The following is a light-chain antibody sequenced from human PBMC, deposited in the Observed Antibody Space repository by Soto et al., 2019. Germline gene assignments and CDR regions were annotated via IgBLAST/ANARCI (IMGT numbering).Light chain of an antibody. Sequence: EIVLPQSPGTLSLSPGERATLSCRASQSVSSSYLAWYQQKPGQAPRLLIYGASSRATGIPDRFSGSGSGTDFTLTISRLEPEDFAVYYCQQYGSSLRWTFGQGTKVEIK. J-gene: IGKJ1*01. CDR1: QSVSSSY. V-gene: IGKV3-20*01. CDR2: GAS. CDR3: QQYGSSLRWT.